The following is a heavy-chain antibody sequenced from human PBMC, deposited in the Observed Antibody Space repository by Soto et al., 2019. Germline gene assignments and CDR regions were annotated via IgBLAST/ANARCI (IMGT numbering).Heavy chain of an antibody. CDR2: IYPGDSDT. V-gene: IGHV5-51*01. CDR3: ARQLAAAGSNYYYYGMDV. CDR1: GYIFTSYW. Sequence: PGESLKISCNGSGYIFTSYWIGWVRQMPGKGLEWMGIIYPGDSDTRYSPSLQGQVTISADKSISTAYLQWSSLKASDTAMYYCARQLAAAGSNYYYYGMDVWGQGTTVTVSS. J-gene: IGHJ6*02. D-gene: IGHD6-13*01.